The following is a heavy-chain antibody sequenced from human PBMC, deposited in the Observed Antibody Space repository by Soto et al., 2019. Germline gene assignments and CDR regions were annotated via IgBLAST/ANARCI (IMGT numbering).Heavy chain of an antibody. V-gene: IGHV4-59*08. D-gene: IGHD4-17*01. CDR3: ARHAPTVTTAGLIDY. J-gene: IGHJ4*02. CDR2: IYYSGST. CDR1: GGSISSYY. Sequence: SETLSLTCTVSGGSISSYYWSWIRQPPGKGLEWIGYIYYSGSTNYNPSLKSRVTISVDTSKNQFSLKLSSVTAADTAVYYCARHAPTVTTAGLIDYWGQGTLVTVSS.